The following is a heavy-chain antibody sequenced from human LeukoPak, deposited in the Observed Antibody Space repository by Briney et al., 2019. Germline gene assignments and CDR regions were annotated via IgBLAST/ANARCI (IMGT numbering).Heavy chain of an antibody. J-gene: IGHJ3*02. CDR1: GFTFSSYA. Sequence: GGSLRLSCAASGFTFSSYAMSWVRQAPGKGLEWVSTISISGGSTYYADSVKGRFTISRDSSKNTLYLQMNSLRAEDTAVYYCARHRSGGSQDDAFDIWGQGTLVTVSS. D-gene: IGHD2-15*01. CDR2: ISISGGST. V-gene: IGHV3-23*01. CDR3: ARHRSGGSQDDAFDI.